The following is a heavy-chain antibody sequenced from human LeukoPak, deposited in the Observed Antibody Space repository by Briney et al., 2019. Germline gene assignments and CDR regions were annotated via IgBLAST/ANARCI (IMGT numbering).Heavy chain of an antibody. D-gene: IGHD3-3*01. Sequence: ASVKVSCKASGGTFSSYAISWVRQAPGQGLEWMGWMNPNSGNTGYAQKFQGRVTMTRNTSISTAYMELSSLRSEDTAVYYCARAGFWSGYPDYYYGMDVWGQGTTVTVSS. CDR1: GGTFSSYA. CDR2: MNPNSGNT. J-gene: IGHJ6*02. CDR3: ARAGFWSGYPDYYYGMDV. V-gene: IGHV1-8*02.